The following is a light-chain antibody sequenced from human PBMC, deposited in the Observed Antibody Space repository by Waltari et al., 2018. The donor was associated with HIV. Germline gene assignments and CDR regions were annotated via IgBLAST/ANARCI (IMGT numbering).Light chain of an antibody. V-gene: IGKV1-5*03. CDR3: HQYASFSGT. CDR2: QES. J-gene: IGKJ1*01. Sequence: DIRLTQSPSTLSASAGDRVAITCRAGQNVGAFLAWYQQKPGKPPKLLIFQESTLEGGVPSRFSGSVSGSDFTLTINGLQSDDFATYYCHQYASFSGTFGQGTKVEL. CDR1: QNVGAF.